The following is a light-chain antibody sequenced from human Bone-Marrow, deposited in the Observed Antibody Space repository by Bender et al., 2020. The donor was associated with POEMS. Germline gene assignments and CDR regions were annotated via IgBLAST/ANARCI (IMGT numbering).Light chain of an antibody. CDR2: DNN. V-gene: IGLV1-40*01. CDR1: SSNIGAGYE. Sequence: QSVLTQPPSVSEATGQRVTISCTGSSSNIGAGYEVHWYQQLPGTAPKLLIYDNNNRPSGVPDRFSGSTSGTSASLAITGLQAEDEADYYCQSYDSNLSGYVFGTGTKVTVL. J-gene: IGLJ1*01. CDR3: QSYDSNLSGYV.